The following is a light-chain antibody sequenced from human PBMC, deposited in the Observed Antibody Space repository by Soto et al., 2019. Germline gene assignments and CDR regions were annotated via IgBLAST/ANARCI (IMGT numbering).Light chain of an antibody. V-gene: IGKV1-39*01. Sequence: IEMTQSPPSLSASVEHRVIITCRASQSISNHLNWYQQKPGKDPKILIFAASSLQSGVPSRFSGSRSGPDFNLTISSLQTEDFATYYCQQSYSSPPPFGQGTKLDIK. J-gene: IGKJ1*01. CDR1: QSISNH. CDR2: AAS. CDR3: QQSYSSPPP.